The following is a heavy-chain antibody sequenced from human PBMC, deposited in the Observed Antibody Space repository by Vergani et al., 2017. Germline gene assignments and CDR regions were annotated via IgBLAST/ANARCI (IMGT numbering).Heavy chain of an antibody. CDR2: IYYSGST. J-gene: IGHJ5*02. D-gene: IGHD6-13*01. V-gene: IGHV4-30-4*01. CDR1: GGSISSGDYY. Sequence: QVQLQESGPGLVKPSQTLSLTCTDSGGSISSGDYYWSWIRQPPGKGLEWIGYIYYSGSTYYNPSLKSRVTISVDTSKNQFSLKLSSVTAADTAVYYCARDQGIAAAGRRLFDPWGQGTLVTVSS. CDR3: ARDQGIAAAGRRLFDP.